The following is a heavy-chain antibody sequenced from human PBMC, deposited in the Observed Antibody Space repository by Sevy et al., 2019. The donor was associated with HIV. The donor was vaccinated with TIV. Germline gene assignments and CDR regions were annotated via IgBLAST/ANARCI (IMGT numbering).Heavy chain of an antibody. J-gene: IGHJ4*02. CDR3: AKNNYDFWSGFDY. D-gene: IGHD3-3*01. CDR1: GFTFTSYA. Sequence: GGSLRLSCAASGFTFTSYAMTWVRQAPGKGLEWVSVISGSGDTTYYADSVKGRFTISRDNSKNTLYLQMNSLRAEDTAVYYCAKNNYDFWSGFDYWGQGTLVTVSS. CDR2: ISGSGDTT. V-gene: IGHV3-23*01.